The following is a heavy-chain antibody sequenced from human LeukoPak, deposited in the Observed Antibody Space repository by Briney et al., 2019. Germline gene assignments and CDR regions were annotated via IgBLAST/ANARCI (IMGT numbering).Heavy chain of an antibody. J-gene: IGHJ4*02. CDR1: GFTVSNNY. Sequence: GRSLRLSCAASGFTVSNNYFSWVRQAPKKGLEWVSAIYSDGTTYYAESVKGRFTISRDNSKNTLYLQMNSLRADDTAVYYCTRDPTNEGRRDHWGQGTLVTVSS. V-gene: IGHV3-53*01. D-gene: IGHD3-10*01. CDR2: IYSDGTT. CDR3: TRDPTNEGRRDH.